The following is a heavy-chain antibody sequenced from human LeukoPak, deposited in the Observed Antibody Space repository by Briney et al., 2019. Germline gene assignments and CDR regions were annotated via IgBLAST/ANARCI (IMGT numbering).Heavy chain of an antibody. CDR1: GFTFSSYA. Sequence: GGSLRLSCAASGFTFSSYAMHWVRQAPGKGLEWVSYISSSGSTIYYADSVKGRFTISRDNAKNLLYLQMNSLRAEDTAVYYCARLAAAGTDYWGQGTLVTVSS. V-gene: IGHV3-48*03. CDR3: ARLAAAGTDY. CDR2: ISSSGSTI. J-gene: IGHJ4*02. D-gene: IGHD6-13*01.